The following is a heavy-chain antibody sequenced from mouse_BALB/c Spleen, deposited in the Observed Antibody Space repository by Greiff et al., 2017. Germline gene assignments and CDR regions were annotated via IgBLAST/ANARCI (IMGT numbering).Heavy chain of an antibody. CDR1: GFTFSSFG. CDR3: ARSTYYRYLYYFDY. CDR2: ISSGSSTI. V-gene: IGHV5-17*02. J-gene: IGHJ2*01. Sequence: EVKLMESGGGLVQPGGSRKLSCAASGFTFSSFGMHWVRQAPEKGLEWVAYISSGSSTIYYADTVKGRFTISRDNPKNTLFLQMTSLRSEDTAMYYCARSTYYRYLYYFDYWGQGTTLTVSS. D-gene: IGHD2-14*01.